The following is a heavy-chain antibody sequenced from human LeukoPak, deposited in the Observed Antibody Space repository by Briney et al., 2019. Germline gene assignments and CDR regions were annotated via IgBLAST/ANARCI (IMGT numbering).Heavy chain of an antibody. CDR2: IYYSGST. Sequence: SETLSLTCTVSGGSIGSYYWSWIRQPPGKGLEWIGYIYYSGSTNSNPSLKSRVTISVDTSKNQFSLKLSSVTAADTAVYYCARDSGTTGEVKFDPWGQGTLVTVSS. D-gene: IGHD3-10*01. CDR3: ARDSGTTGEVKFDP. J-gene: IGHJ5*02. CDR1: GGSIGSYY. V-gene: IGHV4-59*12.